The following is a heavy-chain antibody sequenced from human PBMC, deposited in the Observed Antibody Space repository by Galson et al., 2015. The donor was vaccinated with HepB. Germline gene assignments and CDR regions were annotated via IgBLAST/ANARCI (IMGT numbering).Heavy chain of an antibody. CDR1: GYIFSGYY. Sequence: SVKVSCKASGYIFSGYYMNWVRQAPGQGLEWMGWINPQDGDTLYAHKFRGRVTMTRDVSISTAYMELSDLRFDDTAVYSCARGRWDHDVLTGSSTMSFDSWGRGTLVTVAS. J-gene: IGHJ4*02. D-gene: IGHD3-9*01. V-gene: IGHV1-2*02. CDR2: INPQDGDT. CDR3: ARGRWDHDVLTGSSTMSFDS.